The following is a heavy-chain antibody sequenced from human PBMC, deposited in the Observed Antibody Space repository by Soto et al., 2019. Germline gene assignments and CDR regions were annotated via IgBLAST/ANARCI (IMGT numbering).Heavy chain of an antibody. CDR3: ASRPGLAIDASY. J-gene: IGHJ4*02. D-gene: IGHD1-1*01. Sequence: QLQLQESGPGLVKPSETLSLTCTVSGGSISSSTYYWGWMRQPPGKGLEWIASFFIGGNTYYNPSLTRRLXMXLHXATHPSSLNLSSVTASDSAVYFCASRPGLAIDASYWGQGILVTVSS. CDR2: FFIGGNT. CDR1: GGSISSSTYY. V-gene: IGHV4-39*01.